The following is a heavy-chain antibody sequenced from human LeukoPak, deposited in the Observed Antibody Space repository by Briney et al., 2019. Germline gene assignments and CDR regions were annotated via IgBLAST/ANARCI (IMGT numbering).Heavy chain of an antibody. CDR2: IIPIFGTA. J-gene: IGHJ6*04. CDR1: GGTFSSYA. CDR3: ARDQGSTVTYGMDV. Sequence: SVKVSCKASGGTFSSYAISWVRQAPGQGLEWMGGIIPIFGTANYAQRFQGRVTITADESTSTACMELSSLRSEDTAMYYCARDQGSTVTYGMDVWGKGTTVTVSS. D-gene: IGHD4-17*01. V-gene: IGHV1-69*13.